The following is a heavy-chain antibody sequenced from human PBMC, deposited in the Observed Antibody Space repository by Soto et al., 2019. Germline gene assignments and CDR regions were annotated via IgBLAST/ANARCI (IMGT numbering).Heavy chain of an antibody. V-gene: IGHV4-30-4*01. J-gene: IGHJ6*02. CDR3: ARVGVRYYYGMDV. D-gene: IGHD3-10*01. CDR1: GGSISSGGYY. Sequence: PSETLSLTCTVSGGSISSGGYYWSWIRQPPGKGLEWIGYIYYSGSTYYNPSLKSRVTISVDTSKNQFSLKLSSVTAADTAVYYCARVGVRYYYGMDVWGQGTTVTVSS. CDR2: IYYSGST.